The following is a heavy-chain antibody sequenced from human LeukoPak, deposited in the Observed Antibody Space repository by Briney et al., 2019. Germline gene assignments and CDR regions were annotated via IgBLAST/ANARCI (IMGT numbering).Heavy chain of an antibody. CDR1: GFTFSSYG. V-gene: IGHV3-30*02. CDR3: AKEATGYSSSPFNWFDP. D-gene: IGHD6-13*01. J-gene: IGHJ5*02. Sequence: GGSLRLSCAASGFTFSSYGMHWVRQAPGRGLEWATFIPYDGSNKYYADSVKGRFIISRDNSKNTLYLQMNSLRGEDTAVYYCAKEATGYSSSPFNWFDPRDQGTLVTVSS. CDR2: IPYDGSNK.